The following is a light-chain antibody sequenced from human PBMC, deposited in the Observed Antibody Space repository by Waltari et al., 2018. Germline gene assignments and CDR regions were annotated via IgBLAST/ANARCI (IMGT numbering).Light chain of an antibody. CDR3: SSYAGSNTYI. V-gene: IGLV2-11*01. CDR2: DVS. J-gene: IGLJ1*01. CDR1: SSDIGGYNY. Sequence: QAALTQPPSVSGSPGQSVTISCTGTSSDIGGYNYVSWYQQHPDNAPKLMIYDVSKRPSGVFDRFSGSKSGNTASLTISGLQAEDEADYYCSSYAGSNTYIFGAGTRLTVL.